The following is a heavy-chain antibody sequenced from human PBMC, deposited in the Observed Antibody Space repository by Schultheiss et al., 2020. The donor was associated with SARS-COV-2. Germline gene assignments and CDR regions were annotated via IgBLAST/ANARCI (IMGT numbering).Heavy chain of an antibody. D-gene: IGHD3-3*01. J-gene: IGHJ5*02. CDR2: IYYSGST. Sequence: SETLSLTCTVSGGSISSGGYYWSWIRQPPGKGLEWIGYIYYSGSTDYNPSLKSRVTISVDTSKNQFSLKLSSVTAADTAVYYCARTILEWLPNWFDPWGQGTLVTVSS. CDR1: GGSISSGGYY. CDR3: ARTILEWLPNWFDP. V-gene: IGHV4-31*03.